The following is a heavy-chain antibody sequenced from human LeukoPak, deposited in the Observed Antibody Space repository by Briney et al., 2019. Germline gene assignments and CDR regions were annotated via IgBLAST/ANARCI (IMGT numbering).Heavy chain of an antibody. J-gene: IGHJ4*02. Sequence: ASVKVSCKASGGTFRSNAISWVRQAPGQGLEWMGGIIPIFGTANYAQKFQGRVTITADKSTSTAYMELSSLRSEDTAVYYCARPSYSSGMDWGQGTLVTVSS. CDR3: ARPSYSSGMD. CDR2: IIPIFGTA. V-gene: IGHV1-69*06. CDR1: GGTFRSNA. D-gene: IGHD6-19*01.